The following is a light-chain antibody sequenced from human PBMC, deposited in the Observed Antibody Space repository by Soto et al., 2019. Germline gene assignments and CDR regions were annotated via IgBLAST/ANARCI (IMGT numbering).Light chain of an antibody. Sequence: DIVMTQSPLSLPVTPGEPASISCRSSQSLLHSNGYKYLDWYLQKPGQSPLLLIYLGSNRASGVPDRFRGSGSGTDFTLKISRVDAENVGIYYCMQGLQTPWKFGQGTKVEIK. V-gene: IGKV2-28*01. CDR3: MQGLQTPWK. J-gene: IGKJ1*01. CDR1: QSLLHSNGYKY. CDR2: LGS.